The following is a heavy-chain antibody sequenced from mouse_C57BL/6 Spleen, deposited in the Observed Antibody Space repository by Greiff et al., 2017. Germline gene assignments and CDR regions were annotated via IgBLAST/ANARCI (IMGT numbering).Heavy chain of an antibody. CDR2: ISSGGSYT. CDR3: ARQGTVDYFDY. D-gene: IGHD1-1*01. CDR1: GFTFSSYG. V-gene: IGHV5-6*01. Sequence: EVKLVESGGDLVKPGGSLKLSCAASGFTFSSYGMSWVRQTPDKRLEWVATISSGGSYTYYPDSVKGRFTISRDNAKNTLYLQMSSLKSEDTAMYYCARQGTVDYFDYWGQGTTLTVSS. J-gene: IGHJ2*01.